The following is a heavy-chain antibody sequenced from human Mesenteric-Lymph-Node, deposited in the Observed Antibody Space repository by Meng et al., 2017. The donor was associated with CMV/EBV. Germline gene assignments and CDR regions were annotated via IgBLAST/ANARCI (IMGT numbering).Heavy chain of an antibody. V-gene: IGHV3-13*01. D-gene: IGHD2-2*02. J-gene: IGHJ5*02. CDR3: GRGTSLYCSTSNCFTGFDP. Sequence: GGSLRLSCAASGFTFSAYDMHWVRQVTGKGLEWVSAVRASGDTYYAASVRDRFTVSRENDKNSLYLQMNSLRAGDTAVYYCGRGTSLYCSTSNCFTGFDPWGQGTLVTVSS. CDR1: GFTFSAYD. CDR2: VRASGDT.